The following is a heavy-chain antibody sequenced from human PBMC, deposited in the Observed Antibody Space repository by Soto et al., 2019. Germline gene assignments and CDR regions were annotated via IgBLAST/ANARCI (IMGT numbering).Heavy chain of an antibody. J-gene: IGHJ4*02. V-gene: IGHV1-3*01. CDR3: ARESSGYYSY. CDR2: ITASIGNT. Sequence: ASVKVSCKASGYTFTSYAMHWVSQAPGQGLEWMGWITASIGNTKYSQKFQGRVTITTDKSTSTAYMELSSLRSEDTAVYYCARESSGYYSYWGQG. CDR1: GYTFTSYA. D-gene: IGHD3-22*01.